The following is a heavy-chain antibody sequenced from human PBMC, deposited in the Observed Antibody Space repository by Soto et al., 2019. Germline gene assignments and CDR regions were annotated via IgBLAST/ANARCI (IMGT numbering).Heavy chain of an antibody. J-gene: IGHJ6*02. CDR1: GYTFTGYY. CDR3: AREDSSGSYYYYYGMDV. V-gene: IGHV1-2*02. CDR2: INPNSGGT. Sequence: GASVKVSCKASGYTFTGYYMHWVRRAPGQGLEWMGWINPNSGGTNYAQKFQGRVTMTRDTSISTAYMELSRLRSDDTAVYYCAREDSSGSYYYYYGMDVWGQGTTVTVSS. D-gene: IGHD6-19*01.